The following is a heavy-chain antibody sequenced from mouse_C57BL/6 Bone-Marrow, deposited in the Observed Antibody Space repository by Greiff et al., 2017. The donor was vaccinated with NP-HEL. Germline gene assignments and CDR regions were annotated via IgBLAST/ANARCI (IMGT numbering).Heavy chain of an antibody. J-gene: IGHJ2*01. Sequence: EVNLVESGEGLVKPGGSLKLSCAPSGFPFSSYALSWVPQTPEKRLEWVAYISSGGDYIYYADTVKGGFTISRDNARNTLYLQMSSLKSEDTAMYYCTRDWDALYFDYWGQGTTLTVSS. CDR1: GFPFSSYA. D-gene: IGHD4-1*01. V-gene: IGHV5-9-1*02. CDR2: ISSGGDYI. CDR3: TRDWDALYFDY.